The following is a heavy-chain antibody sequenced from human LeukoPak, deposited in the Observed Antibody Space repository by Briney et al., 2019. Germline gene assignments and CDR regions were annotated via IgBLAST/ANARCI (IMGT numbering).Heavy chain of an antibody. Sequence: PGGSLRLSCAASGFTFSDYYMDWVRQAPGKGLEWVGRSRDKANRHTTEYAASVKGRFTISRDDSENSLYLQMNSLKTEDTAVYYCTRGLSGTRPWYFDGWGQGTLVTVSS. CDR1: GFTFSDYY. J-gene: IGHJ4*02. CDR2: SRDKANRHTT. D-gene: IGHD1-26*01. CDR3: TRGLSGTRPWYFDG. V-gene: IGHV3-72*01.